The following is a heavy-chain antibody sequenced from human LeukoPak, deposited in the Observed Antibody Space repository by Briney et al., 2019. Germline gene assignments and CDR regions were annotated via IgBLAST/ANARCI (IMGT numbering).Heavy chain of an antibody. V-gene: IGHV1-69*13. CDR2: IIPIFGTA. J-gene: IGHJ6*03. Sequence: SVKVSCKASGGTFSSYATSWVRQAPGQGLEWMGGIIPIFGTANYAQKFQGRVTITADESTSTAYMELSSLRSEDTAVYYCASPPPYDYVWGSYHYYYYMDVWGKGTTVTVSS. D-gene: IGHD3-16*02. CDR3: ASPPPYDYVWGSYHYYYYMDV. CDR1: GGTFSSYA.